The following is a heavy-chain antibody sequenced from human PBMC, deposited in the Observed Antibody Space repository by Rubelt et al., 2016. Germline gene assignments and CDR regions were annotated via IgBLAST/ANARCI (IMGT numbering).Heavy chain of an antibody. D-gene: IGHD4-17*01. J-gene: IGHJ4*02. CDR3: VRAHDGDYS. CDR1: GFTFSSYA. Sequence: VQLVESGGGVVQPGRSLRLSCAASGFTFSSYAMHWVRQAPGKGLEWVASISSSSSYIYYADSVKGRFTISRDNAKNSLFLQMDSLRAEDTAVYYCVRAHDGDYSWGQGTLVSVSS. V-gene: IGHV3-21*01. CDR2: ISSSSSYI.